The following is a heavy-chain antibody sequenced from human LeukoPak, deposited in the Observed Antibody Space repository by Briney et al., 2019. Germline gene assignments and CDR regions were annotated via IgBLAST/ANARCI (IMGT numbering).Heavy chain of an antibody. D-gene: IGHD6-13*01. CDR2: ISSSSSYT. CDR1: GFPFSSFG. V-gene: IGHV3-21*05. CDR3: ATGIAAAGTSLYFQH. Sequence: GGSLRLSCAASGFPFSSFGLNWVRQAPGKGLEWVSYISSSSSYTNYADSVKGRFTISRDNAKNSLYLQMNSLRAEDTAVYYCATGIAAAGTSLYFQHWGQGTLVTVSS. J-gene: IGHJ1*01.